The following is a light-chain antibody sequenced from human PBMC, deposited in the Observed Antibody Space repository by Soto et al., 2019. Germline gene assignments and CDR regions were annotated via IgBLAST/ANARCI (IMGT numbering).Light chain of an antibody. CDR3: LQHYSIPFT. V-gene: IGKV4-1*01. CDR2: WAS. CDR1: QSVVYSSNNKNY. Sequence: DIVMTQSPDSLAVSLGERATINCKSIQSVVYSSNNKNYLAWYQQKPGQPPRLLFYWASTRESGVPDRFSGSGSGTDFTLTISTLQAEDAAVYYCLQHYSIPFTFGHGTKVDIK. J-gene: IGKJ3*01.